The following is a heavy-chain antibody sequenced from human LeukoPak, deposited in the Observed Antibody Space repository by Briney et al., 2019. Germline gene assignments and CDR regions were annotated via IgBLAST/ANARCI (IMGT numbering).Heavy chain of an antibody. CDR3: ARDKAVRGQQLWGDYYYYYMDV. J-gene: IGHJ6*03. Sequence: PGGSLRLSCVVSGFTFSSYWMSWVRQAPGKGLEWVTNVKEDGGEKYYVDSVKGRFTISRDNAKSSLYLQMNSLRAEDTAVYYCARDKAVRGQQLWGDYYYYYMDVWGKWTTVTVSS. CDR1: GFTFSSYW. CDR2: VKEDGGEK. D-gene: IGHD3-10*01. V-gene: IGHV3-7*01.